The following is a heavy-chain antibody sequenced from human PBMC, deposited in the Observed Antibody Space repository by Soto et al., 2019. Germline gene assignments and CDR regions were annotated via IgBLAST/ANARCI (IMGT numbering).Heavy chain of an antibody. CDR3: AKNRGSGYYNNWFDP. Sequence: GGSLRLSCAASGFTFSSYAMSWVRQAPGKGLEWVSAISGSGGSTYYADSVKGRFTISRDNSKNTLYLQMNSLRAEDTAVYYCAKNRGSGYYNNWFDPWGQGTLVTVSS. CDR1: GFTFSSYA. V-gene: IGHV3-23*01. J-gene: IGHJ5*02. CDR2: ISGSGGST. D-gene: IGHD3-22*01.